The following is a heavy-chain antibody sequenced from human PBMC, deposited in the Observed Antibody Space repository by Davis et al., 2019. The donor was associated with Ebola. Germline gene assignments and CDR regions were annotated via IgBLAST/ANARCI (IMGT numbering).Heavy chain of an antibody. CDR3: ARENQQWLPLDY. CDR2: ISYDGSNK. Sequence: GESLKISCAASGFTFSSYAMHWVRQAPGKGLEWVAVISYDGSNKYYADSVKGRFTISRDNSKNTLYLQMNSLRAEDTAVYYCARENQQWLPLDYWGQGTLVTVSS. D-gene: IGHD6-19*01. V-gene: IGHV3-30-3*01. J-gene: IGHJ4*02. CDR1: GFTFSSYA.